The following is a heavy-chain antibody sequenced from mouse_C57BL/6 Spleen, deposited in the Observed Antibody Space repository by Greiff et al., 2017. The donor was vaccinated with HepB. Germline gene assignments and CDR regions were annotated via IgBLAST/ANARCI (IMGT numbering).Heavy chain of an antibody. Sequence: VQLQQSGPELVKPGASVKMSCKASGYTFTDYNMHWVKQSHGKSLEWIGYINPNNGGTSYNQKFKGKATLTVNKSSSTAYMELRSLTSEESAVYYCARQAYYSNYYFDYWGQGTTLTVSS. J-gene: IGHJ2*01. V-gene: IGHV1-22*01. CDR1: GYTFTDYN. CDR3: ARQAYYSNYYFDY. CDR2: INPNNGGT. D-gene: IGHD2-5*01.